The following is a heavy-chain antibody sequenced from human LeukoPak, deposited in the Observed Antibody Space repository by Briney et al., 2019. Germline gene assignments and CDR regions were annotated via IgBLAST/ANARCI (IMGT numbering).Heavy chain of an antibody. V-gene: IGHV1-46*01. D-gene: IGHD3-16*01. J-gene: IGHJ4*02. CDR1: GYTFTSYY. CDR3: ARDKGVWGNLQIPEY. Sequence: ASVKVSCKASGYTFTSYYMHWVRQAPGQGLEWMGIINPSGGSTSYAQKFQGRVTMTRDTSTSTVYMELSRLRSDDTAVYYCARDKGVWGNLQIPEYWGQGTLVTVSS. CDR2: INPSGGST.